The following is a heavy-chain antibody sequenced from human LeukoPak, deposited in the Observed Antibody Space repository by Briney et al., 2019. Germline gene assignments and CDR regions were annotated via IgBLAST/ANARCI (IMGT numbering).Heavy chain of an antibody. Sequence: PSETLSLTCTVSGYSISNGYYWGWMRQPPGKGLEWIGSIYHSGRTHYNPSLKSRVIISVDTSKNYFSLKLSSVTAADTAVYYCAANSADYNSLGSSYKVWGQGTLVTVSS. V-gene: IGHV4-38-2*02. CDR2: IYHSGRT. CDR1: GYSISNGYY. J-gene: IGHJ4*02. CDR3: AANSADYNSLGSSYKV. D-gene: IGHD3-10*01.